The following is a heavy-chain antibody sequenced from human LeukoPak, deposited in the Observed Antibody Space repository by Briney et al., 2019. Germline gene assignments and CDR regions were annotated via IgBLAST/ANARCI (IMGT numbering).Heavy chain of an antibody. CDR1: GFTFSDYY. D-gene: IGHD2-2*01. V-gene: IGHV3-11*01. CDR3: ARHRYCSSTSCYWGNAFDI. J-gene: IGHJ3*02. Sequence: GGSLRLSCTASGFTFSDYYMSWIRQAPGKGLEWVSYISSSGSTIYYADSVKGRFTISRDNAKNSLYLQMNSLRAEDTAVYYCARHRYCSSTSCYWGNAFDIWGQGTMVTVSS. CDR2: ISSSGSTI.